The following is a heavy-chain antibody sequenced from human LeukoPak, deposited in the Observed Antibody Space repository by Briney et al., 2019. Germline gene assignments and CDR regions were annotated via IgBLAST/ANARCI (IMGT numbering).Heavy chain of an antibody. CDR3: ARVGRVPYYFDY. CDR1: GGSISSYY. Sequence: SETLSLTCTVSGGSISSYYWSWIRQPPGKGLGWIGYIYYSGSTNYNPSLKSRVTISVDTSKNQFSLKLSSVTAADTAVYYCARVGRVPYYFDYWGQGTLVTVSS. CDR2: IYYSGST. J-gene: IGHJ4*02. V-gene: IGHV4-59*01.